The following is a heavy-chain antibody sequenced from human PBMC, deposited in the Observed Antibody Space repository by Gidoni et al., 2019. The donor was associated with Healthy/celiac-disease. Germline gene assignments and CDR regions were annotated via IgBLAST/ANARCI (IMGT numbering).Heavy chain of an antibody. J-gene: IGHJ4*02. Sequence: QVQLVQSGAEVKKPGSSVKVSCKASGGTFSSYAISWVRQAPGQGLERMGGIIPIFGTANYAQKFQGRVTITADKSTSTAYMELSSLRSEDTAVYYCARVRGWLLLGWGTFDYWGQGTLVTVSS. V-gene: IGHV1-69*06. CDR3: ARVRGWLLLGWGTFDY. CDR2: IIPIFGTA. CDR1: GGTFSSYA. D-gene: IGHD2-21*01.